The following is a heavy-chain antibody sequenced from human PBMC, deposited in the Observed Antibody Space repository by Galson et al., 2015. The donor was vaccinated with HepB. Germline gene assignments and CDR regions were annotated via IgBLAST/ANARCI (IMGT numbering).Heavy chain of an antibody. CDR2: IKHDGSER. Sequence: SLRLSCAASGFTFSGYWMSWVRQAPGKGPEWVANIKHDGSERYYVDSVRGRFTISRDNAKNSLYLQMNSLRAEDTAVYYCARDKWLFDYWGQGTLVTVSS. CDR1: GFTFSGYW. CDR3: ARDKWLFDY. J-gene: IGHJ4*02. V-gene: IGHV3-7*01. D-gene: IGHD3-22*01.